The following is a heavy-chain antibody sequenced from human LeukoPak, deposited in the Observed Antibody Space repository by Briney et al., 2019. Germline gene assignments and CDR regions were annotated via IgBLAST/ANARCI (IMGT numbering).Heavy chain of an antibody. CDR2: INHSGST. CDR3: ARGSPLGRNWFDP. CDR1: GGSFSGYY. Sequence: SETLSLTCAVYGGSFSGYYWSWIRQPPGKGLEWIGEINHSGSTNYNPSLKSRVTISVDTSKNQFSLKLSSVTAADTAVYYCARGSPLGRNWFDPWGQGALVTVSS. J-gene: IGHJ5*02. V-gene: IGHV4-34*01. D-gene: IGHD1-14*01.